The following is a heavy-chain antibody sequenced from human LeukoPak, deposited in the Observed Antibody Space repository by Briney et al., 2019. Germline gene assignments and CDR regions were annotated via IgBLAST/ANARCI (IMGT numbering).Heavy chain of an antibody. J-gene: IGHJ3*02. Sequence: GGSLRLSCVASGFTFNIYGMHWVRQAPGKGLEWVAFIPYDGRDKYYAESVKGRLTISRDDSKNTLYLQMNSLRAEDTAVYYCAKGYSGYEATLDIWGQGTKVTVSS. CDR2: IPYDGRDK. CDR3: AKGYSGYEATLDI. V-gene: IGHV3-30*02. CDR1: GFTFNIYG. D-gene: IGHD5-12*01.